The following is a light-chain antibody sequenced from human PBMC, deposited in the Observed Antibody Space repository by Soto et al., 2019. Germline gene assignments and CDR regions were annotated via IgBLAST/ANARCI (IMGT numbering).Light chain of an antibody. Sequence: AIRMTQSPSSLSASAGDRVAIACRASQDVGRYLPWYQQKPGQPPKLLIFGASTLQTGVPSRFSCGGSCTDFTLTISCLHSEDFATYYCQHYKNYPWTFGQGTKVEIK. CDR2: GAS. CDR1: QDVGRY. J-gene: IGKJ1*01. CDR3: QHYKNYPWT. V-gene: IGKV1-8*01.